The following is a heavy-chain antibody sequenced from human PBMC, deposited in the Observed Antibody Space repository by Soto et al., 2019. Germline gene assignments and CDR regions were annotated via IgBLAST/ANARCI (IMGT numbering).Heavy chain of an antibody. Sequence: EVQLLESGGGLVQPGGSLRLSCVASGFTFSSYARSWVRQAPGKGLEWVSGVTGSVGGTYYADSVKGRFTISRDNSKNTLYLQMNSLSADDTAVYYCAKSGGSCPVDSWGQGTLVTVSS. CDR1: GFTFSSYA. V-gene: IGHV3-23*01. CDR3: AKSGGSCPVDS. D-gene: IGHD2-15*01. J-gene: IGHJ4*02. CDR2: VTGSVGGT.